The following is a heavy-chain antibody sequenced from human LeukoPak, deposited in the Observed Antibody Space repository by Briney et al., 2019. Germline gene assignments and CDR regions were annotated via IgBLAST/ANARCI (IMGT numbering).Heavy chain of an antibody. CDR1: GFTFSSYA. D-gene: IGHD4-17*01. CDR2: ISGSGGST. CDR3: AKGRYGDYVFDY. V-gene: IGHV3-23*01. Sequence: PGGSLRLSCAASGFTFSSYAMSWVRQAPGKGLEWVSAISGSGGSTYYADSVKGRFTISRDNSKNTLYLQMNSLRAEDTTVYYCAKGRYGDYVFDYWGQGTLVTVSS. J-gene: IGHJ4*02.